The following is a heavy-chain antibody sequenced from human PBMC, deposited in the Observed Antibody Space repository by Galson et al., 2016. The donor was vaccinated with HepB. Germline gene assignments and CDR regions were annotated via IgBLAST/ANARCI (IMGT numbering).Heavy chain of an antibody. Sequence: SLRLSCAASGFTVTDFVLTWVRQAPGKGPEWVSSIAGNAVTTYYADFAKGRFTISRDNSRDTIYLQMNSLRAEDTAIYYCAKDVPSTGTWGDLDYWGQGTLVTVSS. D-gene: IGHD2-2*01. CDR2: IAGNAVTT. CDR3: AKDVPSTGTWGDLDY. CDR1: GFTVTDFV. J-gene: IGHJ4*02. V-gene: IGHV3-23*01.